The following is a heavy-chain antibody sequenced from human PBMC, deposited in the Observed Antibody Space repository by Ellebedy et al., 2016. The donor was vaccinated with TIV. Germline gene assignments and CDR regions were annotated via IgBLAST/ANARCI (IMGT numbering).Heavy chain of an antibody. V-gene: IGHV4-59*01. CDR3: ARRPYYFDY. Sequence: MPSETLSLTCTVSGGSISSYYWSWIRQPPGKGLEWIGYIYYSGSTNYNPSLKSRVTISVDTSKNQFSLKLSSVTAADTAVYYCARRPYYFDYWGQGTLVTVSS. CDR2: IYYSGST. CDR1: GGSISSYY. J-gene: IGHJ4*02.